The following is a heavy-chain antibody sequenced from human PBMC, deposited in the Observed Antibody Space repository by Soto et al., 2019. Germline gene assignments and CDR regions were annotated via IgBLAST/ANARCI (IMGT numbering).Heavy chain of an antibody. CDR3: ARVVYGSGSYYYFDY. D-gene: IGHD3-10*01. Sequence: GASVKVSCKASGGTFSSYTISWVRQAPGQGLEWMGRIIPILGIANYAQKFQGRVTITADKSTSTAYMELSSLRSEDTVVYYCARVVYGSGSYYYFDYWGQGTLVTVSS. V-gene: IGHV1-69*02. CDR1: GGTFSSYT. CDR2: IIPILGIA. J-gene: IGHJ4*02.